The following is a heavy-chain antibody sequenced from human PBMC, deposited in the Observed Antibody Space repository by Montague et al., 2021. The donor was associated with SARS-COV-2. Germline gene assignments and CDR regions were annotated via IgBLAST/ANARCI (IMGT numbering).Heavy chain of an antibody. CDR3: ARGVPVTTFYYDYGMDV. Sequence: SETLSLTCAVYGGSFSGYYWSWIRQPPGKGLEWIGEINHSGSTNYNPSLKSRVTISVDTSKNQFSLKLSSVTAADTALYYCARGVPVTTFYYDYGMDVWGQGTTVTVSS. J-gene: IGHJ6*02. V-gene: IGHV4-34*01. CDR1: GGSFSGYY. CDR2: INHSGST. D-gene: IGHD4-11*01.